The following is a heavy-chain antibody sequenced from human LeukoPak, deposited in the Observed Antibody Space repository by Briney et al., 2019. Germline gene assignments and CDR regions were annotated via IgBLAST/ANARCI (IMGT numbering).Heavy chain of an antibody. D-gene: IGHD2-15*01. CDR2: ISGSSGST. J-gene: IGHJ4*02. CDR1: GFTFSSYA. V-gene: IGHV3-23*01. CDR3: AKDQDSFDY. Sequence: QPGGSLRLFCAASGFTFSSYAMSWLRQAPGKALEWVSAISGSSGSTYYADSVKGRFTISRDNSKNTLYLQMNSLRAEDTAVYNCAKDQDSFDYWGQGTLVTVSS.